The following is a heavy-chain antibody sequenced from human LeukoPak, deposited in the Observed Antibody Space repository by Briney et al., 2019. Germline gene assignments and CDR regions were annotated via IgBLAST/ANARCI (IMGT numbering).Heavy chain of an antibody. Sequence: LSPSCAACGFTVSSNFKCWVRPPPGKGLEWVSLIYSGGSTSYAHSFNGRFTISRDNSTNTLYLQLNSLRAEDTAVYYCARDRVNCIDVWGLFDYWGQGTLVTVSS. CDR1: GFTVSSNF. J-gene: IGHJ4*02. CDR2: IYSGGST. D-gene: IGHD3-16*01. V-gene: IGHV3-53*01. CDR3: ARDRVNCIDVWGLFDY.